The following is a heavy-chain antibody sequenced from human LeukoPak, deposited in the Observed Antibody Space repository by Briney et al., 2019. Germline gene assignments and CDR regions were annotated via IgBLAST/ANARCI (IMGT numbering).Heavy chain of an antibody. CDR3: AKSCYNRFDY. CDR2: ISGSGSGGST. J-gene: IGHJ4*02. CDR1: GFTFSSSA. V-gene: IGHV3-23*01. D-gene: IGHD5-24*01. Sequence: GGSLRLSCAASGFTFSSSAMSWVRQAPGKGLEWVSNISGSGSGGSTYYADSVKGRFTISRDNSKNTLYLQMNSLRAEDTAVYYCAKSCYNRFDYWGQGTLVTVSS.